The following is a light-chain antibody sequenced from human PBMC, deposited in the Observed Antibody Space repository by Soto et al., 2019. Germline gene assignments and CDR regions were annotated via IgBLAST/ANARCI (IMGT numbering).Light chain of an antibody. J-gene: IGLJ1*01. CDR1: SSDIGVYNY. CDR3: SSYTNINTRACV. Sequence: QSVLTQPASVSGSPGQSITISCTGTSSDIGVYNYVSWYQQHPGKAPKLVICEVSNRPSGVSSRFSGSKSGNTASLTISGLQAEDEAEYYCSSYTNINTRACVFGTGTKLTVL. V-gene: IGLV2-14*01. CDR2: EVS.